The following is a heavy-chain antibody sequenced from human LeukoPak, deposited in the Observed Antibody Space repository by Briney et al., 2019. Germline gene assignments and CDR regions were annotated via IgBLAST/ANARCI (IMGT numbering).Heavy chain of an antibody. Sequence: GGSLRLSCAASGFTVSSNYMSWVRQAPGKGLEWVSAIYSGGSTYYADSVKGRFTISRDNSKNTLYLQMNSLRAEDTAVYYCARDQLTELLWFGESSPYGMDVWGQGTTVTVSS. V-gene: IGHV3-53*05. CDR2: IYSGGST. J-gene: IGHJ6*02. D-gene: IGHD3-10*01. CDR1: GFTVSSNY. CDR3: ARDQLTELLWFGESSPYGMDV.